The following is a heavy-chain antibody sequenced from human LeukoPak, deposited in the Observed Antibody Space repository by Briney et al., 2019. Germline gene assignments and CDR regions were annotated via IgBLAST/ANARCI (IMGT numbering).Heavy chain of an antibody. CDR1: GFTFSSYS. Sequence: KPGGSLRLSCAASGFTFSSYSMNWVRQAPGEGLKWVSSISSSSSYIHSADSVRGRFTISRDNAKNSLFLQMNSLRAEDTAVYYCARDEWGDAFDIWGQGTMVTVFS. V-gene: IGHV3-21*01. CDR2: ISSSSSYI. D-gene: IGHD1-26*01. CDR3: ARDEWGDAFDI. J-gene: IGHJ3*02.